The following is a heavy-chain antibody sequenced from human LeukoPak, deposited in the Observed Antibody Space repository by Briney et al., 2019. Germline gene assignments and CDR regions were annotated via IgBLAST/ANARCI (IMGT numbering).Heavy chain of an antibody. CDR3: ARRVYRYYDFWGGKGYFDY. Sequence: PSETLSLTCAVYGGSFSGYYWTWIRQPPGKGLEWIGEINHSGSTNYNPSLKSRVTISVDTSKNQFSLKLSSVTAADTAVYYCARRVYRYYDFWGGKGYFDYWGQGTLVTVPS. V-gene: IGHV4-34*01. D-gene: IGHD3-3*01. CDR2: INHSGST. J-gene: IGHJ4*02. CDR1: GGSFSGYY.